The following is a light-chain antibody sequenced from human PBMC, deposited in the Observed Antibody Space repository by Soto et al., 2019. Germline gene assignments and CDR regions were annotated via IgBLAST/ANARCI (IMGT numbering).Light chain of an antibody. CDR2: DVT. CDR3: CSYAGTYTYV. V-gene: IGLV2-11*01. J-gene: IGLJ1*01. CDR1: SSDVGGYKY. Sequence: QSVLTQPRSVSGSPGQSVTIFCTGTSSDVGGYKYVSWFQQHPGKAPKVMIYDVTKRPSGVPDRFSGSKSGNTASLTISGLQAEDEADYYCCSYAGTYTYVFGTGTKLTVL.